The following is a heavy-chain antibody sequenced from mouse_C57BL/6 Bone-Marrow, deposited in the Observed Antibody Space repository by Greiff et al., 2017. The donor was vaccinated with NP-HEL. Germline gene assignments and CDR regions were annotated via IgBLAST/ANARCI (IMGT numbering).Heavy chain of an antibody. J-gene: IGHJ2*01. Sequence: EVQVVESGPVLVKPGASVKMSCKASGYTFTDYYMNWVKQSHGKSLEWIGVINPYNGGTSYNQKFKGKATLTVDKSSSTAYMELNSLTSEDSAVYYCAREVTTHFDYWGQGTTLTVSS. CDR2: INPYNGGT. V-gene: IGHV1-19*01. CDR3: AREVTTHFDY. CDR1: GYTFTDYY. D-gene: IGHD2-2*01.